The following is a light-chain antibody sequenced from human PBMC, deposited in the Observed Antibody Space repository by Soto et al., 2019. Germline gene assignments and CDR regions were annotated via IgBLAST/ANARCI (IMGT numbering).Light chain of an antibody. CDR1: QSVLYSSNNKNY. Sequence: DIVMTQSPDSLAVSLGERATINCKSSQSVLYSSNNKNYLAWYQQKPGQPPKLLIYWASTRESGVPDRFSGSGSGTDFTLTISSLQAEDVEVYYCHQYYSTPWTLGQGTKVDIK. CDR2: WAS. CDR3: HQYYSTPWT. J-gene: IGKJ1*01. V-gene: IGKV4-1*01.